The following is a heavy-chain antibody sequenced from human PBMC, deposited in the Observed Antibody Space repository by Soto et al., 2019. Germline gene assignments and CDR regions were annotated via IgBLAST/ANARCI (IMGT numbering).Heavy chain of an antibody. CDR2: IWYDGSNK. CDR3: ARDRGSFRAVRGRPPDY. Sequence: QVQLVESGGGVVQPGRSLRLSCAASGFTFSSYGMHWVRQAPGKGLEWVAVIWYDGSNKYYADSVKGRFTISRDNSKNTLYLKMNSLRAEDTAVYYCARDRGSFRAVRGRPPDYWGQGTLVTVSS. J-gene: IGHJ4*02. V-gene: IGHV3-33*01. CDR1: GFTFSSYG. D-gene: IGHD3-10*01.